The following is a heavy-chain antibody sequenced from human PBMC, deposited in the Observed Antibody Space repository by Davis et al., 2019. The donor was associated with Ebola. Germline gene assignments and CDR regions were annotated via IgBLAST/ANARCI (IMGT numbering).Heavy chain of an antibody. V-gene: IGHV3-7*01. D-gene: IGHD6-13*01. CDR1: GFTFSSYW. J-gene: IGHJ5*01. CDR2: INQDGSEK. Sequence: GESLKISCAASGFTFSSYWMSWVRQAPGKGLEWVANINQDGSEKYYVDSVKGRFTISRDNAKNSLYLQMNSLRAEDTAVYYCARSTSSNWYVYWGQGTLVTVSS. CDR3: ARSTSSNWYVY.